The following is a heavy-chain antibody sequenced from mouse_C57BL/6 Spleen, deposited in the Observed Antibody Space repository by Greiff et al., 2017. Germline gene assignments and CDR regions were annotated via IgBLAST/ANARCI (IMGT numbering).Heavy chain of an antibody. CDR1: GYSFTSYY. CDR2: IYPGSGNT. CDR3: ASPAYYSNDYYAMDY. V-gene: IGHV1-66*01. Sequence: VHLVESGPELVKPGASVKISCKASGYSFTSYYIHWVKQRPGQGLEWIGWIYPGSGNTKYNEKFKGKATLTADTSSSTAYMQLSSLTSEDSAVYYCASPAYYSNDYYAMDYWGQGTSVTVAS. D-gene: IGHD2-5*01. J-gene: IGHJ4*01.